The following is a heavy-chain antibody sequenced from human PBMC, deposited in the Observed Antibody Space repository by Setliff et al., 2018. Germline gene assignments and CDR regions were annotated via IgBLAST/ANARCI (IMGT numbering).Heavy chain of an antibody. CDR1: GYTFTDYY. CDR3: TWGPGGYFDF. D-gene: IGHD3-22*01. Sequence: GASVKVSCKASGYTFTDYYMQWVRQARGQGLEWMGNINTYSGATNYAHKFQGRVTMTTDTSITTAYLELNSLTSDDTAVYFCTWGPGGYFDFWGQGTLVTVSS. V-gene: IGHV1-2*02. J-gene: IGHJ4*02. CDR2: INTYSGAT.